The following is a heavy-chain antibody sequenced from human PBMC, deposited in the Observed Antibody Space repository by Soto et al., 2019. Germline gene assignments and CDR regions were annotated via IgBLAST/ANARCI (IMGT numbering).Heavy chain of an antibody. CDR1: GFTFSSYG. CDR3: ARDADSSGIGCDY. Sequence: QVQLVESGGGVVQPGRSLRLSCAASGFTFSSYGMHWVRQAPGKGLGWVAVIWYDGSNKYYADSVKGRFTISRDNSKNPLYLQMNSLRAEDTAVYYCARDADSSGIGCDYWGQGTLVTVSS. V-gene: IGHV3-33*01. J-gene: IGHJ4*02. CDR2: IWYDGSNK. D-gene: IGHD3-22*01.